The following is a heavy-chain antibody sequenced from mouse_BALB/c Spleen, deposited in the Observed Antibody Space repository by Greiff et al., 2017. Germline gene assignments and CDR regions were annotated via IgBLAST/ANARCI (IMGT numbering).Heavy chain of an antibody. V-gene: IGHV1-7*01. J-gene: IGHJ4*01. CDR3: ARCYCRNLYAMDY. D-gene: IGHD2-5*01. CDR2: INPSTGYT. CDR1: GYTFTSYW. Sequence: QVQLKESGAELAKPGASVKLSCKASGYTFTSYWMHWVKQRPGQGLEWIGYINPSTGYTEYNQKFKDKATLTADKSSSTAYMQLSSLTSEDSAVYYCARCYCRNLYAMDYWGQGTSVTVSS.